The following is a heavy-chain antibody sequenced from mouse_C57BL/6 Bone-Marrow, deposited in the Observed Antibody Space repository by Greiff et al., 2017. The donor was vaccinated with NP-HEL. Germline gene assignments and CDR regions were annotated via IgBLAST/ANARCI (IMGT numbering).Heavy chain of an antibody. CDR2: ISNLAYSI. Sequence: EVKLVESGGGLVQPGGSLKLSCAASGFTFSDYGMAWVRQAPRKGPEWVAFISNLAYSIYYADTVTGRFTISRENAKNTLYLEMSSLRSEDTAMYYCARHDYGSSPFAYWGQGTLVTVSA. D-gene: IGHD1-1*01. J-gene: IGHJ3*01. CDR3: ARHDYGSSPFAY. V-gene: IGHV5-15*01. CDR1: GFTFSDYG.